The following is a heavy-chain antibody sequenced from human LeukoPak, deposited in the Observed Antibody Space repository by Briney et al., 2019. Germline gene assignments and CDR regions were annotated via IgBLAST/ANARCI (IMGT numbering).Heavy chain of an antibody. Sequence: GGSLRLSCAASGFTFSGYGRNWLRQAPGRGREWLSSISSSSSYIYYADSVKGQFTISRDNAKNSLYLQMNSLTAVDWAVYYCASYYYDSSGYFDYWGQGTLVTVSS. D-gene: IGHD3-22*01. CDR1: GFTFSGYG. CDR2: ISSSSSYI. CDR3: ASYYYDSSGYFDY. V-gene: IGHV3-21*01. J-gene: IGHJ4*02.